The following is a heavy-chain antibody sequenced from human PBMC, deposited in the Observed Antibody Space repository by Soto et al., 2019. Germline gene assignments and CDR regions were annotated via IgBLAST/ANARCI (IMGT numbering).Heavy chain of an antibody. CDR1: GGSISSYF. CDR3: ARGGSLGDYYYGMEV. Sequence: PSETLSLTCSVSGGSISSYFWSWIRQPPGKGLEYIGYIYYTGSTNYNPSLKSRVTISVDTSKNQFSLKLSSVTAADTAVYYCARGGSLGDYYYGMEVWGNGNTVSVSA. CDR2: IYYTGST. D-gene: IGHD3-10*01. J-gene: IGHJ6*04. V-gene: IGHV4-59*01.